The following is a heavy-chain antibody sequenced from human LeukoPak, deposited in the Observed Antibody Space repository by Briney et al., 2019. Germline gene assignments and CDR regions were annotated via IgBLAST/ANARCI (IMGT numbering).Heavy chain of an antibody. Sequence: GGSLRLSCTASGFTFSDYYMSWIRQAPGKGLEWVSVIYSGGSTYYADSVKGRFTISRDNSKNTLYLQMNSLRAEDTAVYYCARDAGYPWGQGTLVTVSS. J-gene: IGHJ5*02. CDR2: IYSGGST. CDR1: GFTFSDYY. V-gene: IGHV3-53*01. CDR3: ARDAGYP.